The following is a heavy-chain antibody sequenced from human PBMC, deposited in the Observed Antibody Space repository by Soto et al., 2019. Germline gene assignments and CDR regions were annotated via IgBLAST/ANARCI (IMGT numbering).Heavy chain of an antibody. J-gene: IGHJ4*02. CDR2: IYYSGST. V-gene: IGHV4-59*01. CDR1: GGSISSYY. CDR3: ARETWELIDY. D-gene: IGHD1-26*01. Sequence: QVQLQESGPGLVKPSETLSLTCTVSGGSISSYYWSWIRQPPGKGLEWIGYIYYSGSTNYNPSLKSRVTISVDTSKNQFSLKLRSVTAADTAVYYCARETWELIDYWGQGTLVTVSS.